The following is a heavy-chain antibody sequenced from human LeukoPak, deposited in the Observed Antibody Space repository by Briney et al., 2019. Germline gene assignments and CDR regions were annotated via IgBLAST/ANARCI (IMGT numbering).Heavy chain of an antibody. J-gene: IGHJ6*03. V-gene: IGHV3-30*18. Sequence: PGGSLRLSCAASGFTFSSYGMHWVRQAPGKGLEWVAVISYDGSNKYYADSVKGRFTISRDNSKNTLYLQMNSLRPEDTALYYCAKGGTVTRWSYMDVWGKGTTVTVSS. CDR1: GFTFSSYG. CDR2: ISYDGSNK. D-gene: IGHD4-17*01. CDR3: AKGGTVTRWSYMDV.